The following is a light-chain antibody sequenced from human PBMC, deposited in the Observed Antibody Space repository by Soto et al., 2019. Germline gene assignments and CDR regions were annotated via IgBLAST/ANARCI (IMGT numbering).Light chain of an antibody. CDR1: QSVSSK. Sequence: EIVLTQSPGTLSVSPGERATLSCRASQSVSSKLAWYQQKPGQAPRLLFYGASTGATGIPARFSGSGSETEFTLSMSSRQSEDFAVYYCQQYNNWPGTFGQGTKVDIK. J-gene: IGKJ1*01. CDR3: QQYNNWPGT. V-gene: IGKV3-15*01. CDR2: GAS.